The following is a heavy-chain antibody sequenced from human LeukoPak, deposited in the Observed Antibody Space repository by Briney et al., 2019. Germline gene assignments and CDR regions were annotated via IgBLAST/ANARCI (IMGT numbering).Heavy chain of an antibody. CDR1: GFTFDDYG. Sequence: TGGSLRLSCAASGFTFDDYGMTWVRQPPGRGLEWVCDINWDGSTTGYADSVKGRSTISRDNANNAVYLQMDTLRVEDTAVYYCARGLIYFEVWGQGTLVSVSS. J-gene: IGHJ4*02. CDR2: INWDGSTT. CDR3: ARGLIYFEV. D-gene: IGHD3-9*01. V-gene: IGHV3-20*04.